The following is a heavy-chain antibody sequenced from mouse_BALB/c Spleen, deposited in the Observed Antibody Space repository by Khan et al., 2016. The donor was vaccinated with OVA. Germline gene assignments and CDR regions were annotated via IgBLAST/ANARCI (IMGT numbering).Heavy chain of an antibody. V-gene: IGHV9-3-1*01. D-gene: IGHD4-1*02. CDR3: ARSNSYGYFDV. CDR2: INTYSGEP. J-gene: IGHJ1*01. Sequence: QIQLVQSGPELKKPGETVKISCKASGYTFTNYGMNWVKQAPGKGLKWMGWINTYSGEPTYADDFKGRSAFSLETSASTAYLQIKNLKNEYSATYFCARSNSYGYFDVWGAGTTVTVSS. CDR1: GYTFTNYG.